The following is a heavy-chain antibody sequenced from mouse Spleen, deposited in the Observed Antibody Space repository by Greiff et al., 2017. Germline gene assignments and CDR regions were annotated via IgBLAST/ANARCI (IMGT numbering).Heavy chain of an antibody. D-gene: IGHD2-1*01. CDR3: ARKGGNYGWFAY. V-gene: IGHV2-2*02. J-gene: IGHJ2*01. CDR2: IWSGGST. Sequence: VQVVESGPGLVQPSQSLSITCTVSGFSLTSYGVHWVRQSPGKGLEWLGVIWSGGSTDYNAAFISRLSISKDNSKSQVFFKMNSLQANDTAIYYCARKGGNYGWFAYWGQGTTLTVSS. CDR1: GFSLTSYG.